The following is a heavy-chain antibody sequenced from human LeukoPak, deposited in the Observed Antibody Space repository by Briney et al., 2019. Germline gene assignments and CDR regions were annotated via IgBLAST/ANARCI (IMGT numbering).Heavy chain of an antibody. Sequence: PGGSLRLSCAASGFTFSEYYMSWIRQAPGQGLEWISYISNSGTTIYYTDSVKGRFTISRDNAKNSLYLQVNSLRVEDTAVYYCARDFYGSRSYIDYWGQGTLVTVSP. V-gene: IGHV3-11*01. CDR2: ISNSGTTI. J-gene: IGHJ4*02. CDR1: GFTFSEYY. CDR3: ARDFYGSRSYIDY. D-gene: IGHD3-10*01.